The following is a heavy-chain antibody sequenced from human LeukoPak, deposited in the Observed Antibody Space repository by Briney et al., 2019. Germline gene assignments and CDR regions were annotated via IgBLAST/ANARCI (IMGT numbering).Heavy chain of an antibody. J-gene: IGHJ3*02. Sequence: SETLSLTCTVSGVSISVYDWSWIRQPAGKGREWIGHVSYSGSTNYNPSLKSRVTISVDTSKNQFSLKLSSATAADTAVYSCARDLGDSSPYDAFDIWGQGTMVTVSS. CDR1: GVSISVYD. CDR3: ARDLGDSSPYDAFDI. V-gene: IGHV4-59*12. D-gene: IGHD3-16*01. CDR2: VSYSGST.